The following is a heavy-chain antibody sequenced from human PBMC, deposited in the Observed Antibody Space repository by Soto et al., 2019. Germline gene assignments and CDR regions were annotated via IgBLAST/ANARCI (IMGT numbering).Heavy chain of an antibody. V-gene: IGHV1-2*02. CDR3: GRGRSGQIVVFY. J-gene: IGHJ4*02. D-gene: IGHD1-26*01. Sequence: VASVKVSCKASGYTFTAYYIHWVRQAPGQGLECMGWIKPGSGDTGYTQKFQGRVTMTRDTSITTAYMELNNLSPDDTAVYYCGRGRSGQIVVFYWGQGTPVTVSS. CDR1: GYTFTAYY. CDR2: IKPGSGDT.